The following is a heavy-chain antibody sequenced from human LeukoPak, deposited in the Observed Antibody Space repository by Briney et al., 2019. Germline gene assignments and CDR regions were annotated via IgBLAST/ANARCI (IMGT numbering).Heavy chain of an antibody. CDR1: GFTFSSYA. J-gene: IGHJ6*02. Sequence: GRSLRLSCAASGFTFSSYAMHWVRQVPGKGLEWVAVISYDGSNKYYADSVKGRFTISGDNSKNTLYLQMNSLRAEDTAVYYCARDGNALWSGFYTLYYYYGMDVWGQGTTVTVSS. D-gene: IGHD3-3*01. CDR3: ARDGNALWSGFYTLYYYYGMDV. V-gene: IGHV3-30-3*01. CDR2: ISYDGSNK.